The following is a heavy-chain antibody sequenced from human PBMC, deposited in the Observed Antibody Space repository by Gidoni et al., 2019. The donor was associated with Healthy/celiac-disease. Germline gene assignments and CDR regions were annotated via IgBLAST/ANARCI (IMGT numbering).Heavy chain of an antibody. CDR1: GGSFSVYY. V-gene: IGHV4-34*01. CDR2: INHSGST. CDR3: ARARWYYGAGSPHYYGMDV. D-gene: IGHD3-10*01. Sequence: QVQLQLWGAGLLTPSETLSLTCAVYGGSFSVYYWRWIRPPPGKGLEWIGEINHSGSTNYNPSLKSRVTISVDTSKNQFSLKLSSVTAADTAVYYCARARWYYGAGSPHYYGMDVWGQGTTVTVSS. J-gene: IGHJ6*02.